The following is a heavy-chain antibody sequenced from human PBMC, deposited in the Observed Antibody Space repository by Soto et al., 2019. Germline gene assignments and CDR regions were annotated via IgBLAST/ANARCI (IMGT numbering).Heavy chain of an antibody. V-gene: IGHV4-34*01. J-gene: IGHJ2*01. CDR3: ARAIAARLDWYFDL. D-gene: IGHD6-6*01. CDR2: INHSGST. Sequence: QVQLQQWGAGLLKPSETLSLTCAVYGGSFSGYYWSWIRQPPGKGLEWIGEINHSGSTNYNPSLKSRGTISVDTSKYQFSLKLSSVTAADTAVYYCARAIAARLDWYFDLWGRGTLVTVSS. CDR1: GGSFSGYY.